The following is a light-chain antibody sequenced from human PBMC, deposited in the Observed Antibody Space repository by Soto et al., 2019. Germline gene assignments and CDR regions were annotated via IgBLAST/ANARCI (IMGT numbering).Light chain of an antibody. V-gene: IGKV3-15*01. CDR1: QSVSSN. Sequence: EIVMTQSPANLSVSPGERATLSCRASQSVSSNLAWYQQKPGQAPRLLIYGASTRATGIPARFSGSGSGTEFTLTISSLPSEDFAVYCCQQYNNWPQLTFGGGTKVEIK. CDR3: QQYNNWPQLT. J-gene: IGKJ4*01. CDR2: GAS.